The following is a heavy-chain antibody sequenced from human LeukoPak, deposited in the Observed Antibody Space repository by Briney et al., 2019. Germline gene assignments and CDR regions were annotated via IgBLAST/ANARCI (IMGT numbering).Heavy chain of an antibody. V-gene: IGHV4-61*01. Sequence: TSETLSLPCTVSGGSVSSGSYYWSWIRQPPGKGLEWIGYIYYSGSTYYNPSLKSRVTISVDTSKNQFSLKLSSVTAADTAVYYYGRSKQGCDCRSYYYMNYFDYWGQGTLVTVSS. CDR1: GGSVSSGSYY. CDR2: IYYSGST. CDR3: GRSKQGCDCRSYYYMNYFDY. D-gene: IGHD3-10*01. J-gene: IGHJ4*02.